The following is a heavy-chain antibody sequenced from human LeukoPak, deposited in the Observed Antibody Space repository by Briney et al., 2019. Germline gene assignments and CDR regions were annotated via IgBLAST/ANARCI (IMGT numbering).Heavy chain of an antibody. V-gene: IGHV3-53*01. D-gene: IGHD3-3*01. CDR2: IYSGENT. Sequence: GGSLRLSCAASGFTLSSNYMSWVRQAPGKGLEWVSVIYSGENTYYADSVKGRFTISRDNSKNTLYLQMNSLRAEDTAVYYCARATMGYFDYWGQGTLVTVSS. CDR1: GFTLSSNY. CDR3: ARATMGYFDY. J-gene: IGHJ4*02.